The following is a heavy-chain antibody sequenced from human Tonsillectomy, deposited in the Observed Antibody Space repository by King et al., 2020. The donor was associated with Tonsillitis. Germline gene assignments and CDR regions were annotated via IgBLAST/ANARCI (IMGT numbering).Heavy chain of an antibody. CDR2: IYSGGST. Sequence: VQLVESGGGLIQPGGSLRLYCAASGFTVSSNYMSWVRQAPGKGLEWVSVIYSGGSTYYAVSVKGRFTISRENSKNTLSLQMNSLRAEDTAVYYCAREKGLIRRWFDPWGQGTLVTVSS. V-gene: IGHV3-53*01. J-gene: IGHJ5*02. CDR3: AREKGLIRRWFDP. CDR1: GFTVSSNY.